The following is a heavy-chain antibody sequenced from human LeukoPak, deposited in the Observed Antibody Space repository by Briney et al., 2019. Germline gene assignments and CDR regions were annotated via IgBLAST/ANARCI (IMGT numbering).Heavy chain of an antibody. Sequence: PSQTLSLTCTVSGGSISSGGYYWSWIRQHPGKGLEWVGYIYYSGSTYYNPSLKSRVTISVDTSKNQFSLKLSSVTAADTAVYYCAREARYSGRRGNGVDVWGQGTTVTVSS. V-gene: IGHV4-31*03. CDR3: AREARYSGRRGNGVDV. CDR1: GGSISSGGYY. D-gene: IGHD1-26*01. J-gene: IGHJ6*02. CDR2: IYYSGST.